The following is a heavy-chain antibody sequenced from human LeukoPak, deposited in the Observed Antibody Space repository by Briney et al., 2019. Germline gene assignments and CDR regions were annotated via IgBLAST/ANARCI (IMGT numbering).Heavy chain of an antibody. J-gene: IGHJ1*01. CDR3: ARGTGWYGTEYFQH. CDR1: GFTFTSYS. V-gene: IGHV3-21*01. CDR2: ITSSGSGS. D-gene: IGHD6-19*01. Sequence: GGSLRLSCAASGFTFTSYSMNWVRQAPGKGLEWVSSITSSGSGSTYADSVKGRFTFSRDNAKNSLYLQMNSLRDDDTALYYCARGTGWYGTEYFQHWGQGTLVTVSS.